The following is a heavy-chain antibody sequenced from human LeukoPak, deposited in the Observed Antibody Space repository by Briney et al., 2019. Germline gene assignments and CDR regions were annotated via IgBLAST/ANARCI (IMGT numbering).Heavy chain of an antibody. V-gene: IGHV1-69*13. Sequence: SVKVSCKASGGTFSSYAISWVRQAPGQGLEWMGGIIPIFGTANYAQKFQGRVTITADESTSTAYMELSSLRSEDTAVYYCARERYYYDSSGYLKDYYYYMDVWGKGTTVTISS. J-gene: IGHJ6*03. D-gene: IGHD3-22*01. CDR1: GGTFSSYA. CDR2: IIPIFGTA. CDR3: ARERYYYDSSGYLKDYYYYMDV.